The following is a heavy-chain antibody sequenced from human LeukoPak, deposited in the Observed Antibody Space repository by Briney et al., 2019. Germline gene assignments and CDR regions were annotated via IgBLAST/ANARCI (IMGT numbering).Heavy chain of an antibody. CDR1: GFTFSSYG. V-gene: IGHV3-30*18. Sequence: GGSLRLSCAASGFTFSSYGMHWVRQAPGKGLEWVAVISYDGNNKYYTDSVKGRFTISRDNSKNTLYLQMNSLRAEDTAVYYCAKGRGCSGGSCFEVYYYYMAVWGKGTTVTVSS. CDR2: ISYDGNNK. CDR3: AKGRGCSGGSCFEVYYYYMAV. J-gene: IGHJ6*03. D-gene: IGHD2-15*01.